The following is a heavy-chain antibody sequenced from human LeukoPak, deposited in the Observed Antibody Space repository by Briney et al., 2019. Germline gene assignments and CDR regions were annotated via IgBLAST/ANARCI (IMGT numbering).Heavy chain of an antibody. V-gene: IGHV3-23*01. D-gene: IGHD4-17*01. Sequence: GRSLRLSCAASGFTFSSYAMSWVRQAPGKGLEWVSAIGGSGGSTYYADFVKGRFTISRDDSKNTLYLQVNSLRAEDTAVYYCAKDHYGDYYFDYWGQGTLVTVSS. CDR2: IGGSGGST. CDR1: GFTFSSYA. CDR3: AKDHYGDYYFDY. J-gene: IGHJ4*02.